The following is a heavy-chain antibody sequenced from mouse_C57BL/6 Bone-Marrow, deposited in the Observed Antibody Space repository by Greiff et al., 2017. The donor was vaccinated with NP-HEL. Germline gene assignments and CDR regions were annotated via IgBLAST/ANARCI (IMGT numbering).Heavy chain of an antibody. D-gene: IGHD2-3*01. Sequence: KQSCKASGYTFTSYWMHWVKQRPGRGLEWIGRIDPNSGGTKYNEKFKSKATLTVDKPSSTAYMQLSSLTSEDSAVYYCASPVYDGNAMDYWGQGTSVTVSS. V-gene: IGHV1-72*01. CDR3: ASPVYDGNAMDY. CDR1: GYTFTSYW. J-gene: IGHJ4*01. CDR2: IDPNSGGT.